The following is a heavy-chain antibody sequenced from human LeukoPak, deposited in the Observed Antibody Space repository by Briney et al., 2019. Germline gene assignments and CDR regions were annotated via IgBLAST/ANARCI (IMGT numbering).Heavy chain of an antibody. Sequence: SETLPLTCTVSGGSISSGSYYWSWIRQPAGKGLEWIGRIYTSGSTNYNPSLKSRVTISVDTSKNQFSLKLSSVTAADTAVYYCASGSTYDNDYWGQGTLVTVSS. V-gene: IGHV4-61*02. CDR1: GGSISSGSYY. D-gene: IGHD3-16*01. CDR3: ASGSTYDNDY. CDR2: IYTSGST. J-gene: IGHJ4*02.